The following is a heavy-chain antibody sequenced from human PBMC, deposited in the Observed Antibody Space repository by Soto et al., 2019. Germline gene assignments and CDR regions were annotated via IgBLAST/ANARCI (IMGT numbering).Heavy chain of an antibody. Sequence: SETLSLTCTVSGGSISSGGYYWSWIRQDPGTGLEWIGHISYSGSTYYNPSLKSRVTISVDTSKNQFSLKLSSVTAADTAVYYCARVDITIFGVVIGPDYWGQGTLVTVSS. CDR2: ISYSGST. CDR1: GGSISSGGYY. D-gene: IGHD3-3*01. J-gene: IGHJ4*02. V-gene: IGHV4-31*03. CDR3: ARVDITIFGVVIGPDY.